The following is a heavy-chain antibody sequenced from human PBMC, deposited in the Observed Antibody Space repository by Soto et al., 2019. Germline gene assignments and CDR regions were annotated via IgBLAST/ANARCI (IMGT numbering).Heavy chain of an antibody. D-gene: IGHD3-10*01. CDR1: GFTFSSYS. V-gene: IGHV3-48*02. CDR3: ASHYGSGSYYDYYGMDV. Sequence: PGGSLRLSCAASGFTFSSYSMNWVRQAPGKGLEWVSYISSSSSTIYYADSVKGRFTISRDNAKNSLYLQMNSLRDEDTAAYYCASHYGSGSYYDYYGMDVWGPGTTVTVSS. J-gene: IGHJ6*02. CDR2: ISSSSSTI.